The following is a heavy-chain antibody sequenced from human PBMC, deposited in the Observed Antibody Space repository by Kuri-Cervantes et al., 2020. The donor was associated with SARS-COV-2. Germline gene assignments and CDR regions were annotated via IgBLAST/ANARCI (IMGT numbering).Heavy chain of an antibody. CDR1: GFIFSDYY. V-gene: IGHV3-11*01. D-gene: IGHD3-16*01. CDR3: AILETLWLHGYFDY. J-gene: IGHJ4*02. Sequence: GESLKISCTASGFIFSDYYMTWIRQAPGKGPEWVSNIGPSGTTKYYADSVKGRFTVSRDNSKNTLYLQMNSLRGDDTAVYYCAILETLWLHGYFDYWGQGTLVTVSS. CDR2: IGPSGTTK.